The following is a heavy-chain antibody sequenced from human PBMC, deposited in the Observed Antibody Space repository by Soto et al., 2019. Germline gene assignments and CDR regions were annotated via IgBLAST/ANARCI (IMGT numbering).Heavy chain of an antibody. CDR3: ARGRIYYGMDV. CDR2: INSDGSST. Sequence: GGSLRLSCAASGLTFSSYWMHWVRQAPGKGLVWVSRINSDGSSTSYADSVKGRFTISRDNAKNTLYLQMNSLRAEDTAVYFCARGRIYYGMDVWGQGTTVTVSS. J-gene: IGHJ6*02. D-gene: IGHD2-21*01. V-gene: IGHV3-74*01. CDR1: GLTFSSYW.